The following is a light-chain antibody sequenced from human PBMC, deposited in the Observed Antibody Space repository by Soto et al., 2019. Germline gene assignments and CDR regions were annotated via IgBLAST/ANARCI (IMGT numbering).Light chain of an antibody. J-gene: IGKJ1*01. V-gene: IGKV3-20*01. CDR2: GAS. CDR3: QQYGSSPRT. Sequence: EIVLPQSPGTLSLSPGASSTLSCRASQSVSSSYLAWYQQKPGQAPRLLIYGASSRATGIPDRFSGSGSGTDFTLTISRLEPEDFAVYYCQQYGSSPRTVGQGNKVDIK. CDR1: QSVSSSY.